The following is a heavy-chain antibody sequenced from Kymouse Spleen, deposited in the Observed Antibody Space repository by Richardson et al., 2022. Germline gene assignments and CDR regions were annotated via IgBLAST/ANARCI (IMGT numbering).Heavy chain of an antibody. J-gene: IGHJ1*01. CDR2: INHSGST. CDR3: ARGAARRGGDFQH. Sequence: QVQLQQWGAGLLKPSETLSLTCAVYGGSFSGYYWSWIRQPPGKGLEWIGEINHSGSTNYNPSLKSRVTISVDTSKNQFSLKLSSVTAADTAVYYCARGAARRGGDFQHWGQGTLVTVSS. CDR1: GGSFSGYY. D-gene: IGHD6-6*01. V-gene: IGHV4-34*01.